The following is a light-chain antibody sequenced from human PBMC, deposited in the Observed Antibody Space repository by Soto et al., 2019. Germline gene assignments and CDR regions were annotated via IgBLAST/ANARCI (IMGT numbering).Light chain of an antibody. CDR3: QQRTDRPPGT. CDR1: QSIGLA. V-gene: IGKV3-11*01. Sequence: EIVLTQSPATLSLSPGERATLSCRASQSIGLAIAWYQHKPGQAPRLLIFDASHRATGIPARFRGSGSGTDFTLSISSLEPEDFAVYYCQQRTDRPPGTFGQGTKVESK. CDR2: DAS. J-gene: IGKJ1*01.